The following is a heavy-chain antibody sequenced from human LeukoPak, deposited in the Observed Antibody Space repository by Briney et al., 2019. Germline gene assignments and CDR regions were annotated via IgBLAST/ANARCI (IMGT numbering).Heavy chain of an antibody. Sequence: GGSLRLSCAVSGFTFSSYAMTWVRQAPGKGLEWVSVISGSGDSTYYADSVKGRFTISRDNSKNTLYLQMNSLRAEDTAVFYCARVSGYSSSWPFDYWGQGTLVTVSS. D-gene: IGHD6-13*01. CDR2: ISGSGDST. J-gene: IGHJ4*02. V-gene: IGHV3-23*01. CDR3: ARVSGYSSSWPFDY. CDR1: GFTFSSYA.